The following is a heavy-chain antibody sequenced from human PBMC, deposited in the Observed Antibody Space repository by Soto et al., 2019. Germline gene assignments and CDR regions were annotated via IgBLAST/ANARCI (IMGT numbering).Heavy chain of an antibody. V-gene: IGHV3-13*01. CDR2: IGTAGDT. Sequence: GGSLRLSCAASGFIFSRYEIHWVRQATGKGLEWVSAIGTAGDTYYRGSVKGRFTISRENAKNSLYLQMNSLRAGDTAVYYCARGYYDSSGYYRFFDYWGQGTLVTVS. CDR3: ARGYYDSSGYYRFFDY. J-gene: IGHJ4*02. CDR1: GFIFSRYE. D-gene: IGHD3-22*01.